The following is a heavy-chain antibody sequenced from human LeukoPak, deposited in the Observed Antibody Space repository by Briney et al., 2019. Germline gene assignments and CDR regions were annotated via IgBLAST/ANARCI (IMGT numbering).Heavy chain of an antibody. CDR1: GFTFSDYY. Sequence: GGSVRLSCADSGFTFSDYYMSWIRQAPGKGLEWVSYISSSSSYTNYADSVKGRFTIYRDNAKNSLYLQMNSLRAEDTAVYYCARDSSDGLDPWGQGTLVTVSS. J-gene: IGHJ5*02. CDR2: ISSSSSYT. D-gene: IGHD2-15*01. CDR3: ARDSSDGLDP. V-gene: IGHV3-11*06.